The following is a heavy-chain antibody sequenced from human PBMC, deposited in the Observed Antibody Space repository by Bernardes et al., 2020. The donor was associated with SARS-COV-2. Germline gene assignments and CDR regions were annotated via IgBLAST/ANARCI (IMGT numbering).Heavy chain of an antibody. CDR3: AGSSCGADCYIGGLRSWDYGMDV. D-gene: IGHD2-21*02. CDR1: GGSISSGGYY. Sequence: SETLSLTCTVSGGSISSGGYYWGWIRQPPGKGLEWIVSFYSSGNTYYNPSLQSRLSKSIDTSKNQFSLRLSSVTAADTAVYYCAGSSCGADCYIGGLRSWDYGMDVWGQGTTVTVSS. J-gene: IGHJ6*02. V-gene: IGHV4-39*01. CDR2: FYSSGNT.